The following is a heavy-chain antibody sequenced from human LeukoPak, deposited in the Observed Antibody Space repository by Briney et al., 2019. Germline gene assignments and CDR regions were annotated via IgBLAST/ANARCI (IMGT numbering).Heavy chain of an antibody. D-gene: IGHD3-22*01. CDR1: GGTISSSSYY. Sequence: PSETLSLTCTVSGGTISSSSYYWGWIRQPPGKGLEWIGSIYYSGSTYYNPSLKSRVTISVDTSKNQFSLKLSSVTAADTAVYYCARGANYYDSSGRENWFDPWGQGTLVTVSS. CDR3: ARGANYYDSSGRENWFDP. CDR2: IYYSGST. J-gene: IGHJ5*02. V-gene: IGHV4-39*07.